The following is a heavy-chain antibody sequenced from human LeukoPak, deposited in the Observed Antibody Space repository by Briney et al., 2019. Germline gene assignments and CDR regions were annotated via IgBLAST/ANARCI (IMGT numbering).Heavy chain of an antibody. CDR1: GFTFSTYG. CDR3: ARDWIDGAHFSLDY. Sequence: GGSLRLSCAASGFTFSTYGMHWVRQAPGKGLEWVAVIWYDGSNKYYADSVKGRFTISRDNSKSTLHLQMNGLRAEDTAVYYCARDWIDGAHFSLDYWGQGTLVTVSS. CDR2: IWYDGSNK. J-gene: IGHJ4*02. D-gene: IGHD4-17*01. V-gene: IGHV3-33*01.